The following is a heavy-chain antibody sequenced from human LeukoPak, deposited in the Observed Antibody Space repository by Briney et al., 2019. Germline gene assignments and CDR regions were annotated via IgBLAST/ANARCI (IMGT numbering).Heavy chain of an antibody. J-gene: IGHJ4*02. CDR2: IYHSGST. CDR3: AREGDFWSGYYGDY. V-gene: IGHV4-38-2*02. D-gene: IGHD3-3*01. Sequence: SGTLSLTCTVSGYSISSGYYWGWIRQPPGKGLEWIGSIYHSGSTYYNPSLKSRVTISVDTSKNQFSLKLSSVTAADTAVYYCAREGDFWSGYYGDYWGQGTLVTVSS. CDR1: GYSISSGYY.